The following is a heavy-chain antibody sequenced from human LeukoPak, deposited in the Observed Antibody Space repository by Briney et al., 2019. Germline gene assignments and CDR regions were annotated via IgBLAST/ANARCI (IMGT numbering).Heavy chain of an antibody. D-gene: IGHD1-26*01. J-gene: IGHJ3*02. CDR1: GFTFSSYG. CDR3: AKLGSGSDPGAFDI. CDR2: ISYDGSNK. V-gene: IGHV3-30*18. Sequence: GRSLRLSCAASGFTFSSYGMHWVHQAPGKGLEWVAVISYDGSNKYYADSVKGRFTISRDNSKNTLYLQMNSLRAEDTAVYYCAKLGSGSDPGAFDIWGQGTMVTVSS.